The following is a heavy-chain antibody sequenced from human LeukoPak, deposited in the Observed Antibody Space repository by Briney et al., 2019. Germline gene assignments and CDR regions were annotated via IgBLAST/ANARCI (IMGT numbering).Heavy chain of an antibody. D-gene: IGHD3-3*01. CDR3: ARVPGDDFWSGFRSDGFDI. J-gene: IGHJ3*02. CDR2: MNPNSGNT. CDR1: GYTFTSYD. Sequence: ASVKVCCKASGYTFTSYDINWVRQATGQGLEWMGRMNPNSGNTDDAQKFQGRGSMTRGTSISTAYMELSSLRSEDTAVYYCARVPGDDFWSGFRSDGFDIWGQGTMVTVSS. V-gene: IGHV1-8*01.